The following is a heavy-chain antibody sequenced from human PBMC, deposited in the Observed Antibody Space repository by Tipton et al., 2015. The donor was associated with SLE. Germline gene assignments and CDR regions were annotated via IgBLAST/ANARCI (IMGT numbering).Heavy chain of an antibody. J-gene: IGHJ6*02. CDR2: ISDNGDGT. Sequence: SLRLSCAASGFTFDDYAMHWVRQAPGKGLEWVSLISDNGDGTYYADSVKGRFTISRDNNKHSLYLQMNSLRTADTALYYCAKDDDYTMDVRGQGTTVTVSS. V-gene: IGHV3-43*02. CDR1: GFTFDDYA. CDR3: AKDDDYTMDV.